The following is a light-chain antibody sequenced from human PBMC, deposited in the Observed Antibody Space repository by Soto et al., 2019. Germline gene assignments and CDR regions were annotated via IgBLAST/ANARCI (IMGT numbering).Light chain of an antibody. CDR1: QSARRY. J-gene: IGKJ4*01. CDR3: QQRSSWPLI. V-gene: IGKV3-11*01. Sequence: ETVLTQSPATLSLSPGERATLSCRASQSARRYVAWYQQKPGQAPRLLIYDASRRATGIPARFSGSGSGTVFTLTISSLEPEDFAVYFCQQRSSWPLIFGGGTKVEI. CDR2: DAS.